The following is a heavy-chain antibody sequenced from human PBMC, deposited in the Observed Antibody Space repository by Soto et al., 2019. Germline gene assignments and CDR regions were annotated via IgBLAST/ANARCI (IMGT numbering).Heavy chain of an antibody. V-gene: IGHV4-59*01. D-gene: IGHD3-16*02. Sequence: SETLSLTCTVSGGSISSYYWSWIRQPPGKGLEWIGYIYYSGSTNYNPSLKSRVTISVDTSKNQFSLKLSSVTAADTAVYYCARVFGPGITFGGVIVPGKSSWFAPWGQGSLVTASS. CDR3: ARVFGPGITFGGVIVPGKSSWFAP. CDR1: GGSISSYY. CDR2: IYYSGST. J-gene: IGHJ5*02.